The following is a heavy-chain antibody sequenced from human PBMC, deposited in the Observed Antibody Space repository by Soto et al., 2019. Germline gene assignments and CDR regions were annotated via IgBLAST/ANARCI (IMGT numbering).Heavy chain of an antibody. V-gene: IGHV3-33*01. D-gene: IGHD6-19*01. CDR2: IWYDGSNK. J-gene: IGHJ3*02. Sequence: PGGSLRLSCAASGFTFSSYGMHWVRQAPGNGLEWVAVIWYDGSNKYYADSVKGRFTISRDNSKNTLYLQMNSLRAEDTAVYYCARVLFVGYSSGWDAFDIWGQGTMVTVSS. CDR1: GFTFSSYG. CDR3: ARVLFVGYSSGWDAFDI.